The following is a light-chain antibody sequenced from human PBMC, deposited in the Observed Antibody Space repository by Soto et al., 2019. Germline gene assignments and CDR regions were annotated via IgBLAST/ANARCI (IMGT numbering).Light chain of an antibody. J-gene: IGKJ2*01. CDR2: RAS. CDR1: QSVHSW. CDR3: QQYHTWPYT. V-gene: IGKV3-15*01. Sequence: EIVMTQSPATLSVSPGERATLSCRASQSVHSWLAWYQQKPGQAPRLLVYRASTRATGFPARFSGSGSGTEFTLTISSLQSEDFALYFCQQYHTWPYTFGQGTQLEIK.